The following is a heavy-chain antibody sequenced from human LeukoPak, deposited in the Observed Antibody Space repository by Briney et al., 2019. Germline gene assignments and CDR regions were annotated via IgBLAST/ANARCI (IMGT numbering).Heavy chain of an antibody. CDR1: GFTFDGYA. Sequence: GGSLRLSCAVSGFTFDGYATHWVRQPPGKGLEWVSFISGDGGGKYYADSVKGRLTISRDNSKNSLYLQMNSLRAEDTALYYCATTGHVIYNVFPYWGQGTLVTVSS. V-gene: IGHV3-43*02. CDR3: ATTGHVIYNVFPY. CDR2: ISGDGGGK. D-gene: IGHD2-21*01. J-gene: IGHJ4*02.